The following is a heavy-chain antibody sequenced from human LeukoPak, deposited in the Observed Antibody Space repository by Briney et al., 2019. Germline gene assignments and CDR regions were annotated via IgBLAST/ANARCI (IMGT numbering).Heavy chain of an antibody. Sequence: GRSLRLPCAASGFTFSSYAMHWVRQAPGKGLEWVAVISYDGSNKYYADSVKGRFTISRDNSKNTLYLQMNSLRAEDTAVYYCARDGHMTTVTNFDCWGQGTLVTVSS. CDR2: ISYDGSNK. J-gene: IGHJ4*02. V-gene: IGHV3-30*01. D-gene: IGHD4-17*01. CDR1: GFTFSSYA. CDR3: ARDGHMTTVTNFDC.